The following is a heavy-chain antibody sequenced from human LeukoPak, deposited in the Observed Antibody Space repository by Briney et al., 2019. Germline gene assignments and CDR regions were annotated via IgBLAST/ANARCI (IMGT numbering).Heavy chain of an antibody. Sequence: GSSVKVSCKASGGTFSSYVISWVRQAPGQGLEWMGGIVPIFGRSTYAQKFQGKVTITADESTSTTYMELNSLRSEDTAVYFCARDAGSGKAAPDTSGYFDLWGQGTLVTVSS. J-gene: IGHJ4*02. V-gene: IGHV1-69*01. CDR1: GGTFSSYV. CDR2: IVPIFGRS. CDR3: ARDAGSGKAAPDTSGYFDL. D-gene: IGHD6-13*01.